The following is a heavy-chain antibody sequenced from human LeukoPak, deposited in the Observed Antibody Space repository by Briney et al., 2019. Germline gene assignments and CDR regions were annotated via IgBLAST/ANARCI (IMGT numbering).Heavy chain of an antibody. D-gene: IGHD2-15*01. CDR3: ARDPEGYCSGGSCQSGDP. V-gene: IGHV1-69*05. CDR2: IIPIFGTA. Sequence: ASVKVSCKASGGTFSSYAISWVRQAPGQGLEWMGRIIPIFGTANYAQKFQGRVTITTDESPSTAYMELSSLRSEDTAVYYCARDPEGYCSGGSCQSGDPWGQGTLVTVSS. CDR1: GGTFSSYA. J-gene: IGHJ5*02.